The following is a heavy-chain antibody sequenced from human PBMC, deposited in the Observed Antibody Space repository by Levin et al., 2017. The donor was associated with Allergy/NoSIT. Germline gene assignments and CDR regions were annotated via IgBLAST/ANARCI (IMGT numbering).Heavy chain of an antibody. D-gene: IGHD1-26*01. CDR2: IYYSGST. J-gene: IGHJ4*02. Sequence: SETLSLTCTVSGGSVSSGSYYWSWIRQPPGKGLEWIGYIYYSGSTNYNPSLKSRVTISVDTSKNQFSLKLSSVTAADTAVYYCARADGSGSYEFDYWGQGTLVTVSS. CDR3: ARADGSGSYEFDY. CDR1: GGSVSSGSYY. V-gene: IGHV4-61*01.